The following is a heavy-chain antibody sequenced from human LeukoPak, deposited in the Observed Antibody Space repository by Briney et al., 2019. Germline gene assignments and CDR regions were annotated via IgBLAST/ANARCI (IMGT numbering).Heavy chain of an antibody. J-gene: IGHJ4*02. CDR1: GFTFSSYG. CDR2: ISYDGSNK. D-gene: IGHD3-16*01. V-gene: IGHV3-30*03. CDR3: ARDTTNPWGGGNFDY. Sequence: PGGSLRLSCAASGFTFSSYGMHWVRQAPGKGLEWVAVISYDGSNKYYADSVKGRFTISRDNSKNTLYLQMNSLRAEDTAVYYCARDTTNPWGGGNFDYWGQGTLVTVSS.